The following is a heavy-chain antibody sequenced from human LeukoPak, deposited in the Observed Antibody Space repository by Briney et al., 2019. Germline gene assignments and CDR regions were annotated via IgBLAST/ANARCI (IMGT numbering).Heavy chain of an antibody. CDR1: GFAFSTYA. CDR3: AKDQSYGFDY. J-gene: IGHJ4*02. V-gene: IGHV3-23*01. Sequence: GGSLRLSCAASGFAFSTYAMSWVRQAPGKGLEWVSALSGSGASTYYADSVKGRFTISRDNSKNTLYLQMNSLRAEDTAVYYCAKDQSYGFDYWGQGTLVTVSS. CDR2: LSGSGAST. D-gene: IGHD5-18*01.